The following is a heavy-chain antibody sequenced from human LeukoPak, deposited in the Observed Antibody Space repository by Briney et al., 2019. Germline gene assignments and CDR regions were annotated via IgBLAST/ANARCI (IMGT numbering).Heavy chain of an antibody. V-gene: IGHV3-23*01. CDR1: GFTFSSYG. D-gene: IGHD3-22*01. CDR3: ARGLHFRLWDSSDYYPS. CDR2: ISGSGCST. Sequence: PGGSLSLSCAPSGFTFSSYGMSWARQARGKGLEWVSAISGSGCSTYYAHSVKRRFTISRHNSKNTLYTQMNRLRGEDTAVYYCARGLHFRLWDSSDYYPSWGQGTPVPVSS. J-gene: IGHJ5*02.